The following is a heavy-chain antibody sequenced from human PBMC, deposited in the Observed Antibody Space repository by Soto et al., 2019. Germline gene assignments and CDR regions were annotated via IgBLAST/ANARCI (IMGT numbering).Heavy chain of an antibody. CDR2: ISYDGSNK. CDR1: GFTFSSYA. D-gene: IGHD3-16*01. CDR3: AREGGLEGHYGMDV. V-gene: IGHV3-30-3*01. J-gene: IGHJ6*02. Sequence: QVQLVESGGGVVQPGRSLRLSCAASGFTFSSYAMHWVRQAPGKGLEWVAVISYDGSNKYYADSVKGRFTISRDNSKNTLYLQMNSLRAEDTAVYYCAREGGLEGHYGMDVWGQGTTVTVSS.